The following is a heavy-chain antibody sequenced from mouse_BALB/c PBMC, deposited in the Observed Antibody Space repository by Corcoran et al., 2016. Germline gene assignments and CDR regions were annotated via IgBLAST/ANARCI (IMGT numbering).Heavy chain of an antibody. Sequence: EVQLQQSGAELVKPGASVKLSCTASGFNIKDTYMHWVMQRPEQGLERIGRIDPANGNTKYDPKFQGKATMTADTSSNTVYLQLSSLTSEATAVYYCGRSREGNYVVYWGQGTTLTVSS. J-gene: IGHJ2*01. CDR1: GFNIKDTY. CDR3: GRSREGNYVVY. D-gene: IGHD2-1*01. CDR2: IDPANGNT. V-gene: IGHV14-3*02.